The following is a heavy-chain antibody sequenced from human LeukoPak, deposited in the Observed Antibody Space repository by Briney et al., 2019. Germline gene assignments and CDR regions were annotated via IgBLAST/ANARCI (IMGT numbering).Heavy chain of an antibody. CDR3: ARDKVGGSMAGSNFDY. V-gene: IGHV3-7*01. CDR1: GFTFSSYA. Sequence: PGGSLRLSCAASGFTFSSYAMSWVRQAPGKGPEWVANIKQDGSEKYYVDSVKGRFTISRDNAKNSLFLQMNSLRGEDTAVYYCARDKVGGSMAGSNFDYWGQGTLVTVSS. J-gene: IGHJ4*02. D-gene: IGHD6-19*01. CDR2: IKQDGSEK.